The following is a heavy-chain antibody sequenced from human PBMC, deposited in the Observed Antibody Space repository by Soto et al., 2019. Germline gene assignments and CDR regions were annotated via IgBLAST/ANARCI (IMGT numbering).Heavy chain of an antibody. V-gene: IGHV5-10-1*01. Sequence: PGESLKISCKGSGYSFTSYWISWVRQMPGKGLEWMGRIDPSDSYTNYSPSFQGHVTISADKSISTAYLQWSSLKASDTAMYYWAALVVPAAIRYYYYGMDVWGQGTTVTVS. CDR1: GYSFTSYW. J-gene: IGHJ6*02. D-gene: IGHD2-2*01. CDR3: AALVVPAAIRYYYYGMDV. CDR2: IDPSDSYT.